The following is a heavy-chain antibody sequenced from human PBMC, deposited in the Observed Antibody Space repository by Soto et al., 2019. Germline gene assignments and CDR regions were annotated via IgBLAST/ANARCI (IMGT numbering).Heavy chain of an antibody. V-gene: IGHV3-23*01. J-gene: IGHJ6*02. CDR3: ARDMSGGTYNYYYGMDV. D-gene: IGHD1-26*01. CDR1: GFTFSNYA. CDR2: ISGSGSPT. Sequence: GSLRLSCAASGFTFSNYAMTWVRQAPGRGLEWVSAISGSGSPTYYADSVRGRFTISRDNSKNTLYLQMNSLRADDTAVYYCARDMSGGTYNYYYGMDVWGQGTTVTVSS.